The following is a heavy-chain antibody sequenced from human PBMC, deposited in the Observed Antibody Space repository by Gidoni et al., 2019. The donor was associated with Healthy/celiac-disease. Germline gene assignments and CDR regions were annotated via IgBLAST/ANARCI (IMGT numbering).Heavy chain of an antibody. CDR3: ARGYYGSGNGMDV. D-gene: IGHD3-10*01. V-gene: IGHV1-69*01. J-gene: IGHJ6*02. CDR1: GGTFSSSA. CDR2: ISPIFGTA. Sequence: QVQLVQSGAAVNKPGSSVKVSCKASGGTFSSSAISWVRQSPGQGLEWMGGISPIFGTANYAQKFQGRVTITADESTSTAYMELSSLRSEDTAVYYCARGYYGSGNGMDVWGQGTTVTVSS.